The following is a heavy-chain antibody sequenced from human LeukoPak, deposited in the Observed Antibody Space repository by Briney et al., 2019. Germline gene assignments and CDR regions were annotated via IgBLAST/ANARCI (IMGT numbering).Heavy chain of an antibody. D-gene: IGHD3-3*01. V-gene: IGHV3-23*01. CDR1: GFTFTGHT. CDR2: IGGRDDRT. J-gene: IGHJ4*02. CDR3: AKDPNPFYDFWSGYK. Sequence: GGSLRLSCAASGFTFTGHTMTWLRQAPGKGLEWVSIIGGRDDRTYYADSVKGRFTISRDNSKNILYLQMNSLRAEDTAVYYCAKDPNPFYDFWSGYKWGQGTLVTVSS.